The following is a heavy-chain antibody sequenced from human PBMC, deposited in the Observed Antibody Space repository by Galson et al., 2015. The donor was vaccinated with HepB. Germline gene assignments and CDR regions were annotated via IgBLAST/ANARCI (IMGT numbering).Heavy chain of an antibody. Sequence: SLRLSCAASGFTLTTSWMHWVRQVPGKGLEWVSIISGSGGSTYYADSVKGRFTISRDNSKNTLYLQMSSLRAEDTAAYYCAKDQDDSPAWLDPWGQGTLVTVSS. J-gene: IGHJ5*02. D-gene: IGHD3-9*01. CDR2: ISGSGGST. CDR3: AKDQDDSPAWLDP. CDR1: GFTLTTSW. V-gene: IGHV3-23*01.